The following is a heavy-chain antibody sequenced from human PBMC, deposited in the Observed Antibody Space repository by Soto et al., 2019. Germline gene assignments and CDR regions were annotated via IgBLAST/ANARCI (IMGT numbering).Heavy chain of an antibody. CDR2: ISSSSSYI. CDR1: GFTFSSYS. CDR3: ARPLRPSMVRGVTHYFDY. D-gene: IGHD3-10*01. Sequence: KTGGSLRLSCAASGFTFSSYSMNWVRQAPGKGLEWVSSISSSSSYIYYADSVKGRFTISRDNAKNSLYLQMNSLRAEDTAVYYCARPLRPSMVRGVTHYFDYWGQGTLVTVSS. V-gene: IGHV3-21*01. J-gene: IGHJ4*02.